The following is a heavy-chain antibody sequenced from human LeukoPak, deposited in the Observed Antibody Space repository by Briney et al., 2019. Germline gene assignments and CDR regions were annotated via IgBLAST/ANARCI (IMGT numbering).Heavy chain of an antibody. J-gene: IGHJ4*02. Sequence: SAETLSLTCTVSGGSISRYYWSWIRQPAGKGLEWIGRIYTSGSTNHNPSLKSRVTMSVDTSKNQFSLKLSSVTAADTAVYYCARGPGGSYYELDYWGQGTLVTVSS. D-gene: IGHD1-26*01. CDR1: GGSISRYY. V-gene: IGHV4-4*07. CDR3: ARGPGGSYYELDY. CDR2: IYTSGST.